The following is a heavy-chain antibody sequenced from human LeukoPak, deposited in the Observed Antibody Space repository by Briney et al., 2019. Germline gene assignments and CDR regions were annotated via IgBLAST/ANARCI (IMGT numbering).Heavy chain of an antibody. CDR1: GGSISSYY. V-gene: IGHV4-59*01. CDR3: ARVGTYGSGSYLSWLDY. CDR2: IYYSGST. Sequence: SETLSLTCTVSGGSISSYYWSWIRQPPGKGLEWIGYIYYSGSTNYNPSLKSRVTISVDTSKNQFSLKLSSVTAADTAVYYCARVGTYGSGSYLSWLDYWSQGTLVTVSS. D-gene: IGHD3-10*01. J-gene: IGHJ4*02.